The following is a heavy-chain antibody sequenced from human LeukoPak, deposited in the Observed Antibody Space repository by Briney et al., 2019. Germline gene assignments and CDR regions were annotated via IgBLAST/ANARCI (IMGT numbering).Heavy chain of an antibody. J-gene: IGHJ6*03. CDR3: AREGSLTGTTNYYYMDV. D-gene: IGHD1-7*01. CDR1: GFTFSSYS. CDR2: ISSSSSTI. V-gene: IGHV3-48*01. Sequence: PGGSLRLSCAASGFTFSSYSMNWVRQAPGKGLEWVSYISSSSSTIYYADSVKGRFTISRDNAKYSLYLQMNSLRAEDTAIYYCAREGSLTGTTNYYYMDVWGKGTTVTVSS.